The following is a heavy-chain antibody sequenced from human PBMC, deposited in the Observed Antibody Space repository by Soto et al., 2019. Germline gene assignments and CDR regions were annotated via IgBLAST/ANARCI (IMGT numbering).Heavy chain of an antibody. CDR1: GFTFSSYG. CDR2: ISYDGSNK. CDR3: AKSPSTQTGTPVRGMDV. Sequence: QVQLVESGGGVVQPGRSLRLSCAASGFTFSSYGMHWVRQAPGKGLEWVAVISYDGSNKYYADSVKGRFTISRDNSKNTLYLQMNSLRAEDTAVYYCAKSPSTQTGTPVRGMDVWGQGSTVTVSS. V-gene: IGHV3-30*18. D-gene: IGHD1-1*01. J-gene: IGHJ6*02.